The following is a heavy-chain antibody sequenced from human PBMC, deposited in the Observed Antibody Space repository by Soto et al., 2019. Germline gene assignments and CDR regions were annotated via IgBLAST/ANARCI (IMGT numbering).Heavy chain of an antibody. CDR1: GYSCTGYW. D-gene: IGHD1-26*01. CDR3: ARHLASKYYYYGMDV. J-gene: IGHJ6*02. CDR2: IYPGDSDT. V-gene: IGHV5-51*01. Sequence: PGESLKISCKCSGYSCTGYWIVLVRQMPGKGLEWMGIIYPGDSDTRYSPSFQGQVTISADKSISTAYLQWSSLKASDTAMYYCARHLASKYYYYGMDVWGQGTTVTVSS.